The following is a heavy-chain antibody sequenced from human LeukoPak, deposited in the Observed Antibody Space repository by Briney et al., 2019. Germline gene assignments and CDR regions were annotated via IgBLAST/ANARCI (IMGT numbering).Heavy chain of an antibody. CDR2: IHSGGST. Sequence: SSETLSLTCTVSGGSIRSSNYYWSWIRQPAGKGLEWIGRIHSGGSTNYNPSLKSRVTISVDTSKNQFSLNLSSVTAADTAVYYCARRDYNTRTFDYWGQGNLVTVSS. CDR1: GGSIRSSNYY. D-gene: IGHD3-9*01. V-gene: IGHV4-61*02. J-gene: IGHJ4*02. CDR3: ARRDYNTRTFDY.